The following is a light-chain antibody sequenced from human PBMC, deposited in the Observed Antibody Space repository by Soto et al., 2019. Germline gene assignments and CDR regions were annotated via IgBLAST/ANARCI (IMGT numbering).Light chain of an antibody. Sequence: DIQMTQSPSSLSASIGDRVTITCRTSQRISSYLNWYQQKPGRAPKLLISAASSWQSGVPSRFSGSGSGTDFTLTINSLQPEDFATYYCQQSFSSPQMFGQGTKVEIK. V-gene: IGKV1-39*01. CDR2: AAS. J-gene: IGKJ1*01. CDR1: QRISSY. CDR3: QQSFSSPQM.